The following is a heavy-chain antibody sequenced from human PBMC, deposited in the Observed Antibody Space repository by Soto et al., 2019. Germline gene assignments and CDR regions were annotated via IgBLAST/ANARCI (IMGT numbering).Heavy chain of an antibody. V-gene: IGHV3-23*01. CDR3: ARCAVLSTSGGLWCNWFDP. D-gene: IGHD2-21*01. CDR1: EFTFSNYA. J-gene: IGHJ5*02. Sequence: GWSLRLSCTASEFTFSNYALSWVCLAPWHRLECGSAISASGAATSYVDSVNARFTISRENSKNTLYVQMNRLRAEDTGVYYCARCAVLSTSGGLWCNWFDPWGQGTLVTVS. CDR2: ISASGAAT.